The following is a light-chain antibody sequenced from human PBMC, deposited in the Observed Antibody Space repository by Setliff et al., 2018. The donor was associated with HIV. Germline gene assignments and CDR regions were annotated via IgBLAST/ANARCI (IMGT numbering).Light chain of an antibody. CDR3: SSYTIETSYV. CDR2: EVN. CDR1: SSDIGLYNF. J-gene: IGLJ1*01. V-gene: IGLV2-14*01. Sequence: QSVLTQPASVSGSPGQSITISCTGSSSDIGLYNFVSWYQQPPGKAPKLIIYEVNNRPSGVSSRFSGSKSGNTASLTISGLQAEDEADYYCSSYTIETSYVFGTGTKV.